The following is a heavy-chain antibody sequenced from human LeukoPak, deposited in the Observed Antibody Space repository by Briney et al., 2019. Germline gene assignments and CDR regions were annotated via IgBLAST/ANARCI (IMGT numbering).Heavy chain of an antibody. J-gene: IGHJ4*02. Sequence: GGSLRLSYAASGFTFSSYAMSWVRQAPGKGLEWVSAISGSGGSTYYADSVKGRFTISRDNSKNTLYLQMNSLRAEDTAVYYCAKTGFEGGSSWPHFDYWGQGTLVTVSS. D-gene: IGHD6-13*01. CDR3: AKTGFEGGSSWPHFDY. CDR1: GFTFSSYA. V-gene: IGHV3-23*01. CDR2: ISGSGGST.